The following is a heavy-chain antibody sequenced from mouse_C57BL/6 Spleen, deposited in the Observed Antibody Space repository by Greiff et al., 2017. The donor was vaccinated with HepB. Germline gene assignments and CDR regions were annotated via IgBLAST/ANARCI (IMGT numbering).Heavy chain of an antibody. CDR2: IDPSDSYT. CDR3: ARDPDY. Sequence: QVQLQQPGAELVRPGPSVKLSCKASGYTFTSYWMHWVKQRPGQGLEWIGVIDPSDSYTNYNQKFKGKATLTVDTSSSTAYMQLSSLTSEDSAVYYCARDPDYWGQGTTLTVSS. J-gene: IGHJ2*01. CDR1: GYTFTSYW. V-gene: IGHV1-59*01.